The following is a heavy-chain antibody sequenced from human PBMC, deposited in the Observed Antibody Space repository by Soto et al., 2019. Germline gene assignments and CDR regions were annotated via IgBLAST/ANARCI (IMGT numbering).Heavy chain of an antibody. CDR1: GFTFRNYA. D-gene: IGHD6-13*01. J-gene: IGHJ5*02. CDR3: AKDESIAAAPFGP. V-gene: IGHV3-23*01. Sequence: GGSLRLSCAASGFTFRNYAMAWVRQAPGKGLEWVSSINDRGVSTYYADSVKGRFTISRDNSKNTLYLQMKGLRVDDTAVYYCAKDESIAAAPFGPWGQGSLVTVSS. CDR2: INDRGVST.